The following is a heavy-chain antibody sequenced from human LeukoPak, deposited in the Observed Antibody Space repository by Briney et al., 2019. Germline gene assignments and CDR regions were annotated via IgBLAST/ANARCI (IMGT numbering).Heavy chain of an antibody. CDR3: ARGGHYGLDY. V-gene: IGHV4-59*11. CDR1: GGSISGHY. J-gene: IGHJ4*02. D-gene: IGHD3-10*01. CDR2: IYNSDSGST. Sequence: SETLSLTCIVSGGSISGHYWSWVRQHPGMGLEWIGYIYNSDSGSTNYNPSLKSRVTISVDTSKNQFSLKLSSVTAADTAVYYCARGGHYGLDYWGQGTLVTVSS.